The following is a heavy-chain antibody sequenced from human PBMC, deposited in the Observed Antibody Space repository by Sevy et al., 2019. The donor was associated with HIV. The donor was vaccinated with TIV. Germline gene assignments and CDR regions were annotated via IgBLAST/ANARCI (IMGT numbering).Heavy chain of an antibody. CDR2: INPNSGGT. D-gene: IGHD3-22*01. CDR3: ARSGRTYYYDSSGYYYAYDY. CDR1: GYTFTGYY. Sequence: ASVKVSCKASGYTFTGYYMHWVRQAPGQGLEWMGWINPNSGGTNYAQKFQGRVTMTRDTSISTAYMELSRLRSDDTAVYYCARSGRTYYYDSSGYYYAYDYWGQRTLVTDSS. J-gene: IGHJ4*02. V-gene: IGHV1-2*02.